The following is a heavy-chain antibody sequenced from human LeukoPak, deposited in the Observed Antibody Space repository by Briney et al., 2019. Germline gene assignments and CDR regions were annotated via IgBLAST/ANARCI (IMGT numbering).Heavy chain of an antibody. Sequence: ASVKVSCKASGYTFTSYYMHWVRQAPGQGLEWMGWINPNSGGTNYAQKFQGRVTMTRDTSISTAYMELSRLRSDDTAVYYCASFAWLSRATYSFALDVWGQGTTVAVSS. CDR2: INPNSGGT. J-gene: IGHJ6*02. CDR3: ASFAWLSRATYSFALDV. V-gene: IGHV1-2*02. CDR1: GYTFTSYY. D-gene: IGHD3-9*01.